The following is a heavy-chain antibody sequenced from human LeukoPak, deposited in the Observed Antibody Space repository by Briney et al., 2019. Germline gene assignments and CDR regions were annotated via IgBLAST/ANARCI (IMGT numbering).Heavy chain of an antibody. J-gene: IGHJ4*02. V-gene: IGHV3-21*01. CDR3: ARDGYSNY. CDR1: EFTFSNCS. Sequence: GGSLRLSCAASEFTFSNCSMNWVRQAPGKGLEWVSSISSSSSYIYYVDSVKGRFTISRDNAKNSLYLQMNSLRAEDTAVYYCARDGYSNYWGQGTLVTVSS. CDR2: ISSSSSYI. D-gene: IGHD4-11*01.